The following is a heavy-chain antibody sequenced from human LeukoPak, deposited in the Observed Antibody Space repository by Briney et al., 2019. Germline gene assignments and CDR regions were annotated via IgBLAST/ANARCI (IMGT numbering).Heavy chain of an antibody. CDR1: GYTLTELS. D-gene: IGHD2-2*01. J-gene: IGHJ2*01. CDR3: ATEDQVGIPWYFDL. Sequence: VASVKVSCKVSGYTLTELSMHWVRQAPGKGLEWRGGFDPEDGETIYAQKFQGRVTMTEDTSTDTAYMELSSLRSEDTAVYYCATEDQVGIPWYFDLWGRGSVVTVSS. V-gene: IGHV1-24*01. CDR2: FDPEDGET.